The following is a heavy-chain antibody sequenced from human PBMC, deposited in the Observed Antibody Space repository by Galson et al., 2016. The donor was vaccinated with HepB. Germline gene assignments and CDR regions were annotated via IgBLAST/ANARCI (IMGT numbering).Heavy chain of an antibody. V-gene: IGHV4-38-2*02. CDR3: ARAGGSSGWLTATINWFGP. J-gene: IGHJ5*02. CDR1: GYSISSGYY. Sequence: TLSLTCTVSGYSISSGYYWGWIRQPPGKGLEWIGSIYHTGSTYYNPSLKSRVTISIDTSKNQFSLKLTSVTAADTAVYYGARAGGSSGWLTATINWFGPWGQGTLVTVSS. D-gene: IGHD6-19*01. CDR2: IYHTGST.